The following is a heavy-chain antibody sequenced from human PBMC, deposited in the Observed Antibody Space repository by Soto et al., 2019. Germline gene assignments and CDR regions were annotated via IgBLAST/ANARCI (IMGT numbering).Heavy chain of an antibody. J-gene: IGHJ5*02. CDR2: ISGSGRNT. CDR3: TTEYSGGYDH. D-gene: IGHD5-12*01. CDR1: GFTFSNNG. V-gene: IGHV3-23*01. Sequence: EVQVLESGGGLAQPGGSLRLSCTTSGFTFSNNGMSWVRQAPGKGLDWVSGISGSGRNTYYTDSVKGRFTISRDNSKNTLFLQMNSLRAEDTAVYYCTTEYSGGYDHWGQGTLVTVSS.